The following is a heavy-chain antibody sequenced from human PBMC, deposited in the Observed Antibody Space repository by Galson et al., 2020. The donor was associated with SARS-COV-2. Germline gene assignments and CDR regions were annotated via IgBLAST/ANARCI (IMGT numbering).Heavy chain of an antibody. CDR1: GYTFTTYL. J-gene: IGHJ4*02. CDR3: ARTAIGVNSRFDY. D-gene: IGHD2-8*01. CDR2: INSGTGNT. V-gene: IGHV1-3*01. Sequence: ASVKVSCKTSGYTFTTYLIHWVRQAPGQRLEWMGWINSGTGNTEYSQNFQGRVSFTRDTSASTAYMELSSLRSEDTSIYYCARTAIGVNSRFDYWGQGALVTVSS.